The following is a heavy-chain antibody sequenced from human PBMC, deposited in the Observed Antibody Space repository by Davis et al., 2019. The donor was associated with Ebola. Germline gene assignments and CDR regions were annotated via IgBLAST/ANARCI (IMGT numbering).Heavy chain of an antibody. CDR2: ISGSGGST. CDR3: AKVGYGYYFDY. J-gene: IGHJ4*02. CDR1: GFTFSSYA. V-gene: IGHV3-23*01. Sequence: GESLKISCAASGFTFSSYAMSWVRQAPGKGLEWVSAISGSGGSTYYADSVKGRFTISRDNSKNTLSLQMNSLRAEDTDVYYCAKVGYGYYFDYWGQGTLVTVSS. D-gene: IGHD5-18*01.